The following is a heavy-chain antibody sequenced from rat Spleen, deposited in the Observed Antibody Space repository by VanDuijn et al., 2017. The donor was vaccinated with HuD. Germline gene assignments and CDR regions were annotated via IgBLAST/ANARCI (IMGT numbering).Heavy chain of an antibody. CDR3: VRKETSGYSNWFGY. J-gene: IGHJ3*01. CDR2: ISPGGVP. Sequence: EVQLVESGGGLVQPGRSLKLSCAASGFTFSNYDMAWVRQAPTEGLEWVTSISPGGVPYYRDSVKGRFTVSRDKAKSTQYLQMESLRSEDTATYSCVRKETSGYSNWFGYWGHGTLVTVSS. V-gene: IGHV5S13*01. CDR1: GFTFSNYD. D-gene: IGHD4-3*01.